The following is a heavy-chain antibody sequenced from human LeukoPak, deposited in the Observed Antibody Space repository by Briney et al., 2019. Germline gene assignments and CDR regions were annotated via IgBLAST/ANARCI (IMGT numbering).Heavy chain of an antibody. CDR2: INPNSGGT. CDR3: ARGSYCTNGVCPNFDY. J-gene: IGHJ4*02. V-gene: IGHV1-2*02. D-gene: IGHD2-8*01. CDR1: GYTFTGYY. Sequence: ASVKVSCKASGYTFTGYYMHWVRQAPGQGLEWMGWINPNSGGTNYAQKFQGRVTMTRDTSISTAYMELSRLRSDDTAVYYCARGSYCTNGVCPNFDYWGQGTLVTVSS.